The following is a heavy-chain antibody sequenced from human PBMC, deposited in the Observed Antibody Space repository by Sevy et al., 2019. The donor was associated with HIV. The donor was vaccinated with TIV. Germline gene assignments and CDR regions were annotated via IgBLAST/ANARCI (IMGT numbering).Heavy chain of an antibody. CDR2: ISYDGSNK. CDR3: ARANTTIVVVTAKGAFDL. V-gene: IGHV3-30*04. J-gene: IGHJ3*01. Sequence: GGSLRLSCAASGFTFSSYAMHWVRQAPGKGLEWVAVISYDGSNKYYADSVKGRFTISRDNSKNTLYLQMNSLRAEDTAVYYCARANTTIVVVTAKGAFDLWGQGTMVTVSS. CDR1: GFTFSSYA. D-gene: IGHD2-21*02.